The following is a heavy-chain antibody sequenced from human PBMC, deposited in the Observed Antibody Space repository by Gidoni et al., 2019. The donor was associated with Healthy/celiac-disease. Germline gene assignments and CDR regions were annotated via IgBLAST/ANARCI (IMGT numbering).Heavy chain of an antibody. CDR1: GGSFSGYY. CDR3: ARGKRDGYNYNYYGMDV. CDR2: INHSGST. J-gene: IGHJ6*02. V-gene: IGHV4-34*01. Sequence: QVQLQQWGAGLLKPSETLSLTCAVYGGSFSGYYWSWIRQPPGKGLEWIVEINHSGSTNYNPSLKSRVTISVDTSKNQFSLKLSSVTAADTAVYYCARGKRDGYNYNYYGMDVWGQGTTVTVSS. D-gene: IGHD1-1*01.